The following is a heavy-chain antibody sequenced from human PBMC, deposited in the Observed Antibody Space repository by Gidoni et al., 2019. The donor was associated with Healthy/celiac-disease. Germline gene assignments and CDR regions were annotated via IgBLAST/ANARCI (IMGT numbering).Heavy chain of an antibody. CDR1: GCTFSSHW. V-gene: IGHV3-7*03. J-gene: IGHJ5*02. D-gene: IGHD2-15*01. CDR2: IKQDGSEK. Sequence: EVQLVESGGGLVQPGGSLRLSGAASGCTFSSHWMSWVRQAPGKGLEWVANIKQDGSEKYYVDSVKGRFTISRDNAKNSLYLQMNSLRAEDTAVYYCARVWWPNWFDPWGQGTLVTVSS. CDR3: ARVWWPNWFDP.